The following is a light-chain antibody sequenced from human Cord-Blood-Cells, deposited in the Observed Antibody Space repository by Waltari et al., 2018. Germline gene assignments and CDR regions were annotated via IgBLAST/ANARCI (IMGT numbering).Light chain of an antibody. CDR3: QQRSNWIT. V-gene: IGKV3-11*01. J-gene: IGKJ5*01. Sequence: EIVLTQSPATLSLSPGERATLSCRASQSVSSYLAWYQQKPGQAPRPLIDDASNRATGIPARFSGSGSGTDFTLTISSLEPEDFAVYYCQQRSNWITFGQGTRLEIK. CDR1: QSVSSY. CDR2: DAS.